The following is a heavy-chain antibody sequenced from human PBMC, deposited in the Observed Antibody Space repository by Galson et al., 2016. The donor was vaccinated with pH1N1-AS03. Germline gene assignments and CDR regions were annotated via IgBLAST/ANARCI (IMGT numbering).Heavy chain of an antibody. CDR1: GFTFSSYS. CDR2: ISSSGNYK. J-gene: IGHJ3*02. D-gene: IGHD3-22*01. V-gene: IGHV3-21*01. Sequence: LRLSCAASGFTFSSYSMNWVRQAPGKGLEWVSSISSSGNYKYYADSVKGRFTVSRDNAMNSLYLQMNSLRAEDTALYYCARSRSPDYYDSSTYRPDAFDIWGQGTMITVSS. CDR3: ARSRSPDYYDSSTYRPDAFDI.